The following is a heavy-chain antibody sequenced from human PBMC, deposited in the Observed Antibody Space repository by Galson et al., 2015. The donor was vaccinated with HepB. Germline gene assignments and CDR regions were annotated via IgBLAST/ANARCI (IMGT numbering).Heavy chain of an antibody. D-gene: IGHD2-2*01. CDR2: IIPIFGTA. J-gene: IGHJ3*02. CDR1: GGTFSTYA. CDR3: ARASLPYQLLGTFDI. V-gene: IGHV1-69*13. Sequence: SVKVSCKASGGTFSTYAITWVRQAPGQGLEWMGGIIPIFGTANYAQKFQDRVTITADESTTTAYMELSSLRSGDKAVYYCARASLPYQLLGTFDIWGQGTMVTVSS.